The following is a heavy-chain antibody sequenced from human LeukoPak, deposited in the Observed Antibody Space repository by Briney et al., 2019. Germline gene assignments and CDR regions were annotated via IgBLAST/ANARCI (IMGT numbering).Heavy chain of an antibody. V-gene: IGHV3-23*01. CDR1: GFTFSSYA. J-gene: IGHJ4*02. CDR2: ISGSGGST. D-gene: IGHD3-22*01. CDR3: AKVESYYDSSGYYYGY. Sequence: GGSLRLSCAASGFTFSSYAMSWVRQAPGKGLEWVSAISGSGGSTYYADSVKGRFTISRDNSKNTLYLQMNSLRAEDTAVYYCAKVESYYDSSGYYYGYWGQGTLVTVSS.